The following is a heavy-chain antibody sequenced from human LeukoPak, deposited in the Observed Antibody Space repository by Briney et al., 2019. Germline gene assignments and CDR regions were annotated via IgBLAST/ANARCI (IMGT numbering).Heavy chain of an antibody. Sequence: ASVKVSCKASGYTFTSYGISWVRQAPGQGLEWMGWISAYNGNTNYAQKLQGRVTMTTDTSTSTAYMELGSLRSDDTAVYYCARDRGITMIVVANDYWGQGTLVTVSS. V-gene: IGHV1-18*01. CDR1: GYTFTSYG. D-gene: IGHD3-22*01. CDR3: ARDRGITMIVVANDY. J-gene: IGHJ4*02. CDR2: ISAYNGNT.